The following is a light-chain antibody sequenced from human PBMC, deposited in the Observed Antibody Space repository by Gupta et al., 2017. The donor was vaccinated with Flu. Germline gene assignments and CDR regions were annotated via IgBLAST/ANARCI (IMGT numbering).Light chain of an antibody. CDR2: WAT. V-gene: IGKV4-1*01. CDR3: QQYYDVPFT. J-gene: IGKJ4*01. CDR1: QSVLYDSTKKDY. Sequence: NCKSSQSVLYDSTKKDYLSWYQQKPGQPPKLLISWATTRESGVPDRFSASGSGTDFTLTIASLQAEDVAGYYCQQYYDVPFTFGGGTKVEIK.